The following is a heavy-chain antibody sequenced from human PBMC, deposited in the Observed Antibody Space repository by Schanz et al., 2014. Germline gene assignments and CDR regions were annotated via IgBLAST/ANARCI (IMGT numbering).Heavy chain of an antibody. V-gene: IGHV1-2*06. Sequence: VSCXASGRTFIVYHVLHWVRQAPGQGLEWMGRISPSSGGTNYAQNVQGTLAMTKDTSITTVYMELSTLTSDDTAVYYCARESVSRTRLFDPWGQGTLVTVSS. CDR1: GRTFIVYH. J-gene: IGHJ5*02. CDR2: ISPSSGGT. D-gene: IGHD3-3*01. CDR3: ARESVSRTRLFDP.